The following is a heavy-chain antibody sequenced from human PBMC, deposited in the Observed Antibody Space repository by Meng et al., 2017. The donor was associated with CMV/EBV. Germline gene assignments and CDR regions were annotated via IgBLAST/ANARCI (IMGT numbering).Heavy chain of an antibody. J-gene: IGHJ6*02. V-gene: IGHV4-4*02. CDR3: ARGRGMFRGALAV. CDR2: IYHSGST. Sequence: SETLSLTCAVSGGSISSSNWCSWVRQPPGKGLEWSGEIYHSGSTNYNPSLKSRVTISVHKSKNQFSLKLSSVTAADTAVYYCARGRGMFRGALAVWGQGTTVTVSS. D-gene: IGHD3-10*01. CDR1: GGSISSSNW.